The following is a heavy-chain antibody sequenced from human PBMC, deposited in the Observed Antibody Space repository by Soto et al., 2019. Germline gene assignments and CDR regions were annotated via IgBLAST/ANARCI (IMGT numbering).Heavy chain of an antibody. CDR1: GGSFSGYY. CDR3: ARCLVVWFWELSRRGGYYYFLDV. D-gene: IGHD3-10*01. J-gene: IGHJ6*03. CDR2: INDSGST. V-gene: IGHV4-34*01. Sequence: QVQLQQWGAGLLKPSETLSLTCAVYGGSFSGYYWSWIRQTPGKGLEWIGEINDSGSTNHNPSLKSQVSIVVDTPEHHFALKPSSVAAADTAGYYCARCLVVWFWELSRRGGYYYFLDVGGKGTTVTVSS.